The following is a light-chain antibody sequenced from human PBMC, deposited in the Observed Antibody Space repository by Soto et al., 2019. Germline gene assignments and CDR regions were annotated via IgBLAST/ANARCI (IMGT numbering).Light chain of an antibody. J-gene: IGKJ2*01. Sequence: DVVMTQSPLSLPVTLGQPASISCRSSQSLVYSDGNAYLNWFPQRPGQSPRRLIYKVSYRDSGVPDRFSGSGSGTDFTLKISRVEAEDVGVYYCMQGTHWPPYTFGQGTKLEIK. V-gene: IGKV2-30*01. CDR1: QSLVYSDGNAY. CDR2: KVS. CDR3: MQGTHWPPYT.